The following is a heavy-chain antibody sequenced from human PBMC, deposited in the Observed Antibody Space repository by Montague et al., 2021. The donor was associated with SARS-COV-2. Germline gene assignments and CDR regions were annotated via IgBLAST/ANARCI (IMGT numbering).Heavy chain of an antibody. Sequence: SETLSLTCAVYGGSFSGYYWGWIRQPPGKGLEWIGEINHSGSTNYNPSLKSRVTLSVDTSKNQFSLKLSSVTAADTAVYYCARPNSGWYRYFDLWGRGTLVTVSS. D-gene: IGHD6-19*01. CDR2: INHSGST. J-gene: IGHJ2*01. V-gene: IGHV4-34*01. CDR3: ARPNSGWYRYFDL. CDR1: GGSFSGYY.